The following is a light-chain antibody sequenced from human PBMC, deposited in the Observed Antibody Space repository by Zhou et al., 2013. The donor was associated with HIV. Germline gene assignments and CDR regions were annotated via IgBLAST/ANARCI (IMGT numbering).Light chain of an antibody. CDR1: SSNIGAGYD. Sequence: QSVLTQPPSVSGAPGQRVTISCTGSSSNIGAGYDVHWYQQLPGTAPKLVIYGNSNRPSGVPDRFSGSKSGTSASLAITGLQAEDEADYYCQSYDTSLSGNYVFGTGTKVIVL. CDR3: QSYDTSLSGNYV. J-gene: IGLJ1*01. CDR2: GNS. V-gene: IGLV1-40*01.